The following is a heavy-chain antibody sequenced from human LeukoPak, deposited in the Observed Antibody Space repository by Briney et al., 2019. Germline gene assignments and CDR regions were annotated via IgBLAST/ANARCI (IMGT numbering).Heavy chain of an antibody. CDR2: ISSSSYI. CDR1: GFTFSSYS. CDR3: ARVAKGVPYFDY. V-gene: IGHV3-21*01. Sequence: GGSLRLSCAASGFTFSSYSMNWVRQAPGKGLEWVSSISSSSYIYYADSVKGRFTISRDNAKNSLYLQMNSLRAEDTAVYYCARVAKGVPYFDYWGQGTLVTVSS. J-gene: IGHJ4*02. D-gene: IGHD3-10*01.